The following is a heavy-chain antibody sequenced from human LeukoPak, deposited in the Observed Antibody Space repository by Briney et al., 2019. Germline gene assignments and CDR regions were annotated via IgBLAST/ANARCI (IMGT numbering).Heavy chain of an antibody. D-gene: IGHD5-18*01. J-gene: IGHJ4*02. CDR2: IIPIFGTS. CDR3: AFEGYNYGYN. CDR1: GGTFSSYA. Sequence: ASVKVSCKASGGTFSSYAINWVRQAPGQGLEWMGGIIPIFGTSNYAHKFQGRVTITADESTSTVYMEPSSLRSDDTAIYYCAFEGYNYGYNWGQGTLVTVSS. V-gene: IGHV1-69*13.